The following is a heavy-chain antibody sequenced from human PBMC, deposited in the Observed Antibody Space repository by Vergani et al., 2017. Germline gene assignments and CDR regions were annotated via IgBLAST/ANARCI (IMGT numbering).Heavy chain of an antibody. CDR1: GFTFSSYE. CDR2: ISSSGSTI. J-gene: IGHJ6*02. V-gene: IGHV3-48*03. Sequence: EVQLVESGGGLVQPGGSLRLSCAASGFTFSSYEMNWVRQAPGKGLEWVSYISSSGSTIYYADSVKGRFTISRDNAKNSLYLQMNSLRAEDTAVYYCARDREGYSSSWYFDYYGMDVWGQGTTVTVSS. CDR3: ARDREGYSSSWYFDYYGMDV. D-gene: IGHD6-13*01.